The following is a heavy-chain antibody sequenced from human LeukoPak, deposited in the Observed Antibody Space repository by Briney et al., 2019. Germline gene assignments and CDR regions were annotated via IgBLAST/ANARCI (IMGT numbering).Heavy chain of an antibody. D-gene: IGHD3-3*01. CDR3: ARASGDDFWSGYGVLDY. CDR1: GFTFSSYW. CDR2: IKQDGSEK. J-gene: IGHJ4*02. V-gene: IGHV3-7*01. Sequence: GGSLRLSCAASGFTFSSYWMSWVRQAPGKGLEWVANIKQDGSEKYYVDSVKGRFTISRDNAKNSLYLQMNSLRAEDTAVYYCARASGDDFWSGYGVLDYWGQGTLVTVSS.